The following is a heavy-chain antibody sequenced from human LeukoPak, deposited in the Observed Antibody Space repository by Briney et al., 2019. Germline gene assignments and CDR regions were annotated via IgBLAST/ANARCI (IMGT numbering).Heavy chain of an antibody. CDR1: GSTFVMFA. D-gene: IGHD6-19*01. CDR2: ISWNSGYI. CDR3: AKVLGTYSSGYFFDY. Sequence: GRSLRLSCAASGSTFVMFAMHWVRQAPGKGLEWLSIISWNSGYIGYADSVKGRFTISRDNAKKSLDLQMNSLRAEYTSFYYCAKVLGTYSSGYFFDYWGQGTLVTVSS. J-gene: IGHJ4*02. V-gene: IGHV3-9*01.